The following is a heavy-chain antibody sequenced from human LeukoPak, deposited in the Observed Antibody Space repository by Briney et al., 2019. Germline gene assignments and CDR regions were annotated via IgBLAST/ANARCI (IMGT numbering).Heavy chain of an antibody. Sequence: GRSLRLSCAASGFTFSSNAMYWVRQAPAQGLEGVAVISYDGGITYYADSVKGRFTISRENSKDTLYLQLNSLRAEDTAVYYCARDTTYYYASGSSGPHYFDSWGQGTLVTVSS. D-gene: IGHD3-10*01. CDR2: ISYDGGIT. CDR3: ARDTTYYYASGSSGPHYFDS. CDR1: GFTFSSNA. V-gene: IGHV3-30*01. J-gene: IGHJ4*02.